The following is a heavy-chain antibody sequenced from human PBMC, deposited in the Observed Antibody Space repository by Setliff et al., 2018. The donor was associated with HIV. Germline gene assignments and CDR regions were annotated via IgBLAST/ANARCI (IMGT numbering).Heavy chain of an antibody. D-gene: IGHD3-22*01. V-gene: IGHV4-59*11. CDR1: GGSISSHY. J-gene: IGHJ3*02. Sequence: PSETLSLTCTVSGGSISSHYWSWIRQPPGKGLEWIGSIHYSGSTNYNPSLKSRVTISVDTSKNQFSLKLSSVTAADTAVYYCAREATYYYDSSGYGDAFDIWGQGTMVTVSS. CDR3: AREATYYYDSSGYGDAFDI. CDR2: IHYSGST.